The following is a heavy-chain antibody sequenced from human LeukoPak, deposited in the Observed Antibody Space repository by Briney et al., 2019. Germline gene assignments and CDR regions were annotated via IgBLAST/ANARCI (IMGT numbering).Heavy chain of an antibody. Sequence: GGSLRLSCAASGFTFSSYSMNWVRQAPGKGLEWVSAISGSGGSTYYADSVKGRFTISRDNSKNTLYLQMNSLRAEDTAVYYCAKEGYYDSSGYYPYWGQGTLVTVSS. V-gene: IGHV3-23*01. CDR1: GFTFSSYS. CDR2: ISGSGGST. J-gene: IGHJ4*02. CDR3: AKEGYYDSSGYYPY. D-gene: IGHD3-22*01.